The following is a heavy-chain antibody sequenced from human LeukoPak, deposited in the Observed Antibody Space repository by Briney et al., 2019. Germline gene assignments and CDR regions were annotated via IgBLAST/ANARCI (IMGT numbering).Heavy chain of an antibody. CDR3: AKGGQGRTSFDS. J-gene: IGHJ4*02. V-gene: IGHV2-5*02. CDR1: RVATTPGGVG. CDR2: IYWDDDK. D-gene: IGHD1-1*01. Sequence: PSQTLSLTCTFSRVATTPGGVGVGWIRQPPGKALEWLALIYWDDDKRYSPSLMSRLTITKDTSKNQVVLTVTDMDPMDTATYYCAKGGQGRTSFDSWGQGTLVTVSS.